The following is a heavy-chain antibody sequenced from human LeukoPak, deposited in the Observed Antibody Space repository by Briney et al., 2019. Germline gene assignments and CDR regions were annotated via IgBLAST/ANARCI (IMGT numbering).Heavy chain of an antibody. V-gene: IGHV4-39*07. CDR2: IYYNGNT. CDR1: GGSISSSSYY. CDR3: ARGPGTFDY. J-gene: IGHJ4*02. D-gene: IGHD1-26*01. Sequence: SETLSLTCTVPGGSISSSSYYWGWIRQPPGKGLEWVGSIYYNGNTYYNPSLKSRVIISVDTSKNQFSLKLSSVTAADTAVYYCARGPGTFDYWGQGTLVTVSS.